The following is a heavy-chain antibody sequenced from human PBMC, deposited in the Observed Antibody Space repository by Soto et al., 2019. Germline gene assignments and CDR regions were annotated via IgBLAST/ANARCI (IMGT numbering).Heavy chain of an antibody. CDR1: GFTFSSYA. Sequence: XVSLRLSCAASGFTFSSYAMSWVRQAPGKGLEWVSAISASGGSTYYADSVKGRFTISRDNSKNTLHMQMNSLRSEDTALYYCAKNPSLLVGNYFDYWGQGTLVTVSS. CDR3: AKNPSLLVGNYFDY. CDR2: ISASGGST. V-gene: IGHV3-23*01. D-gene: IGHD6-6*01. J-gene: IGHJ4*02.